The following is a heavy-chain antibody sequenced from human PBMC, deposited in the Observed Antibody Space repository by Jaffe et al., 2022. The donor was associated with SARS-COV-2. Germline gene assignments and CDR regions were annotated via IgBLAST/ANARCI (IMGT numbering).Heavy chain of an antibody. CDR3: VKDVGMGFGELTTNWFDP. Sequence: EVQLVESGGGLVQPGGSLRLSCSASGFTFSSYAMHWVRQAPGKGLEYVSAISSRGGSTYYADSVKGRFTISRDNSKNTLYLQMSSLRAEDTAVYYCVKDVGMGFGELTTNWFDPWGQGTLVTVSS. CDR2: ISSRGGST. J-gene: IGHJ5*02. D-gene: IGHD3-10*01. V-gene: IGHV3-64D*09. CDR1: GFTFSSYA.